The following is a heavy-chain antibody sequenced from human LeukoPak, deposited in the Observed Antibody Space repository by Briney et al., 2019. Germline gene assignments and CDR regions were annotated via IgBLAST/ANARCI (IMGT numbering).Heavy chain of an antibody. CDR2: INHSGST. CDR3: ARRPPVFGVIIIGDTFDI. J-gene: IGHJ3*02. V-gene: IGHV4-34*01. Sequence: SETLSLTCAVYGGSFSGYYWSWIRQPPGKGLEWIGEINHSGSTNYNPSLKSRVTISVDTSKNQFSLKLSSVTAADTAVYYCARRPPVFGVIIIGDTFDIWGQGTMVTVS. CDR1: GGSFSGYY. D-gene: IGHD3-3*01.